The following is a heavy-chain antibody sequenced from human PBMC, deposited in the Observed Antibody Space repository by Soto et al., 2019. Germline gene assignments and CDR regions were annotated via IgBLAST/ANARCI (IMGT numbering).Heavy chain of an antibody. V-gene: IGHV1-69*13. Sequence: SVKVSCKASAGTFSSYAISWVRQAPGQGLEWMGGIIPIFGTANYAQKFQGRVTITADESTSTAYMELSSLRSEDTAVYSCARLRTSCPKLVRGMCLFDPWGQGTLVTVSS. J-gene: IGHJ5*02. CDR1: AGTFSSYA. CDR2: IIPIFGTA. D-gene: IGHD2-2*01. CDR3: ARLRTSCPKLVRGMCLFDP.